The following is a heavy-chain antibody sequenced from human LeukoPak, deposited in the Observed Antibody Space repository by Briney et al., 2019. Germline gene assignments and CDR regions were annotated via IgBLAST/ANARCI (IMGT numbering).Heavy chain of an antibody. CDR1: GGSISSGGYS. Sequence: SQTLSLTCAVSGGSISSGGYSWSWIRQPPGKGLEWIGYIYHSGSTYYNPSLKSRVTISVGRSKNQFSLKLSSVTAADTAVYYCARGLFDTMVRGVDDAFDIWGQGTMVTVSS. J-gene: IGHJ3*02. V-gene: IGHV4-30-2*01. D-gene: IGHD3-10*01. CDR3: ARGLFDTMVRGVDDAFDI. CDR2: IYHSGST.